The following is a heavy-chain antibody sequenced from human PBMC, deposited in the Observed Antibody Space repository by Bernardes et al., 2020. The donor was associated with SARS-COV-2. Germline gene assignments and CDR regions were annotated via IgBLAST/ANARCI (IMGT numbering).Heavy chain of an antibody. CDR3: ARDFDPRLTMTEYSSSWYWADYFYYGMDL. CDR2: ISSSSSYI. Sequence: GGSLRLSRAASGFTFSSYSMNWVRQAPGKGLEWVSSISSSSSYINYADSVKGRLTISRDNAKNSLCLQMNSLRAEDTAVYYCARDFDPRLTMTEYSSSWYWADYFYYGMDLWRQGTTVTGS. J-gene: IGHJ6*02. D-gene: IGHD6-13*01. CDR1: GFTFSSYS. V-gene: IGHV3-21*01.